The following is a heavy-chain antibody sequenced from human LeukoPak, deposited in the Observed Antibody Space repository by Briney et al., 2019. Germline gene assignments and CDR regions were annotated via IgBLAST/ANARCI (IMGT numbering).Heavy chain of an antibody. Sequence: GASVKVSCKASGYTFTGYYMHWVRQAPGQGLEWMGWINPNSGGTNYAQKFQGRVTMTRDTSISTAYMELSRLRSDDTAVYYCTRRRISFNWFDPWGQGTLVTVSS. CDR2: INPNSGGT. CDR1: GYTFTGYY. J-gene: IGHJ5*02. CDR3: TRRRISFNWFDP. V-gene: IGHV1-2*02. D-gene: IGHD2-15*01.